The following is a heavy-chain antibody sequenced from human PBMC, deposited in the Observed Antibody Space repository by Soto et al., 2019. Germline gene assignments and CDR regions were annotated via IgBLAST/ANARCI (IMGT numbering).Heavy chain of an antibody. D-gene: IGHD6-19*01. CDR3: ASRSSGSYALPYYYYGMDV. CDR1: GFTFSSYA. Sequence: QVQLVESGGGGVQPGRSLRLSCAASGFTFSSYAMHWVRQAPGKGLEWVTVISYDGSNKYYADSVKGRFTISRDNSKNTLYLQMNSLRAEDTAVYYCASRSSGSYALPYYYYGMDVWGEGTTVTVSS. CDR2: ISYDGSNK. V-gene: IGHV3-30-3*01. J-gene: IGHJ6*04.